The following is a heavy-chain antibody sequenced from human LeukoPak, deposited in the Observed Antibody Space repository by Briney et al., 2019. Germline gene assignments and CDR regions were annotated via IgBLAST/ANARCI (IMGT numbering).Heavy chain of an antibody. J-gene: IGHJ3*02. CDR1: GFSFSGYW. Sequence: PGGSLRLSCVASGFSFSGYWMYWVRQAPGKGLMCISSNNDDGSTTNYADFVKGRFTISRDNAKNTLYQQMNSLRAEDTAIYYCARSLGVFTFDAFDIWGQGTMVTVSS. CDR2: NNDDGSTT. V-gene: IGHV3-74*01. CDR3: ARSLGVFTFDAFDI. D-gene: IGHD3-3*01.